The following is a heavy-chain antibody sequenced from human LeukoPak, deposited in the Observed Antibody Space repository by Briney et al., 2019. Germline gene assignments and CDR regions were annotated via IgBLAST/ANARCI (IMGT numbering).Heavy chain of an antibody. CDR2: IWYDGNNK. CDR3: TREDNWYFDL. J-gene: IGHJ2*01. V-gene: IGHV3-33*01. Sequence: GGSLRLSCAASRFTFSNYGMHWVRQAPGKGLEWVALIWYDGNNKYYANSVKGRFTISRDNAKNSLYLQLNSLRAEDTAVYYCTREDNWYFDLWGRGTLVTVSS. CDR1: RFTFSNYG.